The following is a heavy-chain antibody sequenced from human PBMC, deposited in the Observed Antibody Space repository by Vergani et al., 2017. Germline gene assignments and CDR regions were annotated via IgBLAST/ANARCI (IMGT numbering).Heavy chain of an antibody. CDR3: AKDNVPGYYDSSGYCDY. V-gene: IGHV3-23*04. Sequence: EVQLVESGGGLVQPGGSLRLSCAASGFIFTNFAMTWVRQAPGEGLEWVSGISGSGGFTYYADSVKGRFTISRDNSKNTMFLQMNNLRAEDTAVYYCAKDNVPGYYDSSGYCDYWGQGTLVTVSS. D-gene: IGHD3-22*01. CDR2: ISGSGGFT. J-gene: IGHJ4*02. CDR1: GFIFTNFA.